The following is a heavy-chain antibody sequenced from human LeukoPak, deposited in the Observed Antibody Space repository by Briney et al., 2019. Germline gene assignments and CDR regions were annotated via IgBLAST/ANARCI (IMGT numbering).Heavy chain of an antibody. D-gene: IGHD6-13*01. CDR3: ATSITTAGTLRYWCFDL. V-gene: IGHV4-31*03. J-gene: IGHJ2*01. Sequence: PSQTLSLTCTVSGGSISSGDYYWSWIRQHPGKGLEWIGYIYYSGSTYYNPSLRSRLTISVDTSKNQFSLKLSSVTAADTAVYYCATSITTAGTLRYWCFDLWGRGTLVTVSS. CDR1: GGSISSGDYY. CDR2: IYYSGST.